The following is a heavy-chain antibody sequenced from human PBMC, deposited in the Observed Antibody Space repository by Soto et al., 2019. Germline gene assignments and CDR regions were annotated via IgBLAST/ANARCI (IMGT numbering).Heavy chain of an antibody. Sequence: ASVRVSCKASGYTFTSYGISWVRQAPGQGLEWMGWISAYNGNTNYAQKLQGRVTMTTDTSTSTAYMELRSLRSDDTAVYYCARDSDDFWSGYPIFDYWGQGTLVTVSS. D-gene: IGHD3-3*01. CDR3: ARDSDDFWSGYPIFDY. CDR1: GYTFTSYG. J-gene: IGHJ4*02. V-gene: IGHV1-18*04. CDR2: ISAYNGNT.